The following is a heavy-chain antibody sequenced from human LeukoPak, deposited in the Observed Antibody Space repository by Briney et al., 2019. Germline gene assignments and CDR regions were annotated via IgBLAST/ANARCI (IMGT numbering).Heavy chain of an antibody. J-gene: IGHJ4*02. CDR1: GYSISSGYY. V-gene: IGHV4-61*01. CDR2: IYYSGST. CDR3: ARAFFPTTMIGYFDY. D-gene: IGHD3-22*01. Sequence: PSETLSLTCTVSGYSISSGYYWGWIRQPPGKGLEWIGYIYYSGSTNYNPSLKSRVTISVDTSKNQFSLKLSSVTAADTAVYYCARAFFPTTMIGYFDYWGQGTLVTVSS.